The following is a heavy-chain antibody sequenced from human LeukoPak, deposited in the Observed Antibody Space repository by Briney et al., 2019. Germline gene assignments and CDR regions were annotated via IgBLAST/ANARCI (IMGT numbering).Heavy chain of an antibody. D-gene: IGHD3-10*01. Sequence: PGRSLRLSCAASGFTFDDYAMHWVRQAPGKGLEWVSGISWNSGSIGYADSVKGRFTISRDNAKNSLYLQMNSLRAEDTALYYCAKDIGYGSTLRYYYGMDVWGQGTTVTVSS. CDR2: ISWNSGSI. J-gene: IGHJ6*02. CDR3: AKDIGYGSTLRYYYGMDV. V-gene: IGHV3-9*01. CDR1: GFTFDDYA.